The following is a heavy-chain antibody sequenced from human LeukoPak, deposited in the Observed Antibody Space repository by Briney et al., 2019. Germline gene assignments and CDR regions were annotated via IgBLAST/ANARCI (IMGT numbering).Heavy chain of an antibody. J-gene: IGHJ4*02. V-gene: IGHV1-2*02. D-gene: IGHD3-22*01. CDR3: ARTPRTYYYDSSGYSHFDY. Sequence: GASVKVSCTASGYTFSTYGISWVRQAPGQGLEWMGWINPNSGGTNYAQKFQGRVTMTRDTSISTAYMELSRLRSDDTAVYYCARTPRTYYYDSSGYSHFDYWGQGTLVTVSS. CDR2: INPNSGGT. CDR1: GYTFSTYG.